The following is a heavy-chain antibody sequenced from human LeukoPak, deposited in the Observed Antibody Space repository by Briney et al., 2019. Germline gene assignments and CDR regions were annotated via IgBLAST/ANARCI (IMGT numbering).Heavy chain of an antibody. V-gene: IGHV3-23*01. D-gene: IGHD5-18*01. Sequence: GGSLRLSCAASGFTFSTFAMIWVRQPPGKGLEWVSSIFQGGGEIHYADSVRGRFTISRDNSKSTLFLQMNSLRAEDSAIYYCATYRQVMLPFESWGQGTLVTVSS. J-gene: IGHJ4*02. CDR1: GFTFSTFA. CDR3: ATYRQVMLPFES. CDR2: IFQGGGEI.